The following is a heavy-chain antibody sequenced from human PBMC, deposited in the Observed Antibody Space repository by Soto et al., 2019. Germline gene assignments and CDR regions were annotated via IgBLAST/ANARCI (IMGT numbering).Heavy chain of an antibody. CDR3: ARGLGYFDL. CDR1: GCNFSSYG. CDR2: IGTAGDT. V-gene: IGHV3-13*01. J-gene: IGHJ2*01. Sequence: GGSMRVSCAAAGCNFSSYGVHWVRQATGKGLEWVSAIGTAGDTYYPGSVKGRFTISRENAKNSLYLQMNSLRAGDTAVYYCARGLGYFDLWGRGTLVTVSS. D-gene: IGHD3-22*01.